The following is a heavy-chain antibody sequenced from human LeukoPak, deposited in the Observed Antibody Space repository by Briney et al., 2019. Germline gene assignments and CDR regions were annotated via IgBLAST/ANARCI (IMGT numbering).Heavy chain of an antibody. CDR3: ARSLGGLRGYIDY. CDR1: GGSISSGAYY. V-gene: IGHV4-31*03. J-gene: IGHJ4*02. CDR2: IYYSGST. Sequence: SETLSLTCTVSGGSISSGAYYWSWIRQHPGKGPEWIGYIYYSGSTYSNPSLKSRVTISVDTSKNQFSLKLSSVTAADTAVYYCARSLGGLRGYIDYWGQGTLVTVSS. D-gene: IGHD4-23*01.